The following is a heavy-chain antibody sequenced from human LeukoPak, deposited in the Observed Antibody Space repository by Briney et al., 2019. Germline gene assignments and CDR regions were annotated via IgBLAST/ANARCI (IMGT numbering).Heavy chain of an antibody. V-gene: IGHV3-23*01. CDR3: VKDLRSGSYPLCFDY. CDR2: ISGSGGST. Sequence: GGSLRLSCAASGFTFSSYAMSWVRQAPGKGLEWVSAISGSGGSTYYADSVKGRFTISRDNSKNTLYLQMNSLRAEDTAVYYCVKDLRSGSYPLCFDYWGQGTLVTVSS. CDR1: GFTFSSYA. D-gene: IGHD1-26*01. J-gene: IGHJ4*02.